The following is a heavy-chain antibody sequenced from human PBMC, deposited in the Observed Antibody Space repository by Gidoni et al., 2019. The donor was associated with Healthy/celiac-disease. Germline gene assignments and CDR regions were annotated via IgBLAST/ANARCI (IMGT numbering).Heavy chain of an antibody. CDR1: GGSFSGYY. D-gene: IGHD3-10*01. CDR2: INHSGST. V-gene: IGHV4-34*01. CDR3: ARGLWSLYYYGMDV. Sequence: QVQLQQWGAGLLKPSETLSLTCAVYGGSFSGYYWSWIRQPPGKGLEWIGEINHSGSTNYNPSLKSRVTISVDTSKNQFSLKLSSVTAADTAVYYCARGLWSLYYYGMDVWGQGTTVTVSS. J-gene: IGHJ6*02.